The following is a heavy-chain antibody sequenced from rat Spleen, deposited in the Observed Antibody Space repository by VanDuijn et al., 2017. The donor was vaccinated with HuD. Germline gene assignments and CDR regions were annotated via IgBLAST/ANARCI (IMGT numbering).Heavy chain of an antibody. V-gene: IGHV5-46*01. D-gene: IGHD1-2*01. CDR3: TRDTAIGAMLFDY. Sequence: EVQLVESGGGLVQPGRSMKLSCAASGFTFSSFPMAWVRQAPTKGLEWVATISTTGGSSYYRDSVKGRFTISRDNAKSTLYLQMNSLRSEDTATYYCTRDTAIGAMLFDYWGQGVMVTVSS. J-gene: IGHJ2*01. CDR1: GFTFSSFP. CDR2: ISTTGGSS.